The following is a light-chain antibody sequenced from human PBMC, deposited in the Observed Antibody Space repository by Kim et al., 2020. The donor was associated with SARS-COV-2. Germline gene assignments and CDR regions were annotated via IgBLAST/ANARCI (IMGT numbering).Light chain of an antibody. Sequence: EIVMTQSPATLSVSPGERVTLSCRASQSVSSNLAWYHHKPGQAPRLIIYGAFTRATGIPARFSGSGSGTEFTLTLSSLQSEDFAVYYCQQYNNWPFTFGQGTKLEI. CDR3: QQYNNWPFT. V-gene: IGKV3-15*01. CDR2: GAF. J-gene: IGKJ2*01. CDR1: QSVSSN.